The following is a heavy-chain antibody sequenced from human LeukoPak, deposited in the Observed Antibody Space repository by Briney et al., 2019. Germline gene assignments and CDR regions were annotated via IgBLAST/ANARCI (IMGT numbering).Heavy chain of an antibody. CDR1: GFTFSSYS. D-gene: IGHD1-14*01. Sequence: PGGSLRLSCAASGFTFSSYSMNWVRQAPGKGLEWVANIKQDGSEKYYVDSVKGRFTISRDNAKNSLYLQMNSLRAEDTAVYYCAKPTDYWGQGTLVTVSS. CDR2: IKQDGSEK. J-gene: IGHJ4*02. CDR3: AKPTDY. V-gene: IGHV3-7*01.